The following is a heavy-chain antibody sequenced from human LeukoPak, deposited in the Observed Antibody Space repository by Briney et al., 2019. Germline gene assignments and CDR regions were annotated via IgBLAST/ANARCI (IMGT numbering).Heavy chain of an antibody. CDR2: ISSSGSTI. J-gene: IGHJ3*02. CDR3: ARGERSLFALEEGRAFDI. D-gene: IGHD3-3*01. Sequence: PGGSLRLSCTVSGFTFSDYYMNWVRQAPGKGLEWVSSISSSGSTIYYADSVKGRFTISRDNAKNSLYLQMNSLRAEDTAVYYCARGERSLFALEEGRAFDIWSQGTMVTVSS. CDR1: GFTFSDYY. V-gene: IGHV3-11*01.